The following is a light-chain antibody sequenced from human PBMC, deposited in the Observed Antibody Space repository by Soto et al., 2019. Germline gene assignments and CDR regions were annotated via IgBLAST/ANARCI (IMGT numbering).Light chain of an antibody. CDR3: QSYDSSLGGVV. J-gene: IGLJ2*01. CDR2: EDI. Sequence: QSVLTQPPSVSGAPGQTVAISCTGSSSNIGARYEVHWYQQLPGTAPKLLIFEDIKRPSGIPDRFSGSKSGASASLAITGLVSEGEAEYYCQSYDSSLGGVVFGGVTKLTVL. V-gene: IGLV1-40*01. CDR1: SSNIGARYE.